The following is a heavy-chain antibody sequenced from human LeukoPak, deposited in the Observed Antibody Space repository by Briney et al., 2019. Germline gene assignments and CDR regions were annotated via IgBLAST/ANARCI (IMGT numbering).Heavy chain of an antibody. Sequence: PSETLSLTCTVSGGSISSSSHSWGWIRQPPGKGLEWSGTIYYTGRTCYNPSLESRLTISVDTSKNQFSLKLTSVTAADTDIYYCAQSLGSGNWIGNWFDPWGQGTLVTVSS. CDR2: IYYTGRT. D-gene: IGHD1-1*01. CDR3: AQSLGSGNWIGNWFDP. V-gene: IGHV4-39*01. CDR1: GGSISSSSHS. J-gene: IGHJ5*02.